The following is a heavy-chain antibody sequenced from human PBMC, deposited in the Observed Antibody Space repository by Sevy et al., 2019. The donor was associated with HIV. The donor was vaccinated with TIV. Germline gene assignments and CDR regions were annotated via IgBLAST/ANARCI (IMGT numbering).Heavy chain of an antibody. Sequence: SETLSLTCTVSGGSVSSGSYYWSWIRQPPGKGLEWIGYIYYSGSTNYNPSLKSRVTISVDTSKNQFSLKLSSVTAADTAVYYCARFCLAGYCSGGSSHHWGQGTLVTVSS. D-gene: IGHD2-15*01. CDR1: GGSVSSGSYY. V-gene: IGHV4-61*01. CDR2: IYYSGST. J-gene: IGHJ4*02. CDR3: ARFCLAGYCSGGSSHH.